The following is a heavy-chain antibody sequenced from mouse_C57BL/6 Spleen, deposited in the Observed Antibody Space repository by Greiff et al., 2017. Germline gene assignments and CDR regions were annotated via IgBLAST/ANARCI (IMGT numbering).Heavy chain of an antibody. V-gene: IGHV1-69*01. CDR1: GYTFTSYW. CDR3: ARPYDGATGYFDV. D-gene: IGHD2-3*01. Sequence: QVQLQQPGAELVMPGASVKLSCKASGYTFTSYWMHWVKQRPGQGLEWIGEIDPSDSYTNYNQKFKGKSTLTVDKSSSTAYMPVSSLTSEDSAVYYCARPYDGATGYFDVWGTGTTVTVSS. CDR2: IDPSDSYT. J-gene: IGHJ1*03.